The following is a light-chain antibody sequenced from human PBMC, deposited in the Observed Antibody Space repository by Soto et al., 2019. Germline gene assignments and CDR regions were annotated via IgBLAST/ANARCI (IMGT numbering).Light chain of an antibody. CDR2: NDI. CDR3: QSYDSILSGHV. Sequence: QSVLTQPPSVSGAPGLRVTISCTGSNSNIGAGYDVHWYQQLPGTAPKLLIYNDIKRPSGVPDRFSGSKSGTSASLAITGLQAEDESDYYCQSYDSILSGHVFVPGTKVTVL. V-gene: IGLV1-40*01. CDR1: NSNIGAGYD. J-gene: IGLJ1*01.